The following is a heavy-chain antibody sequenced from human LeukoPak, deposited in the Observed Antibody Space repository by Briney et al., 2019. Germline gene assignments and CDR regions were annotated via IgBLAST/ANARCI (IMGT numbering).Heavy chain of an antibody. J-gene: IGHJ4*02. CDR2: ISGSGGST. CDR3: AKDRGWFGELDDY. V-gene: IGHV3-23*01. CDR1: GFTFSAYV. Sequence: GGSLRLSCEASGFTFSAYVMSWVRQAPGKGLEWVSAISGSGGSTYYADSVKGRFTISRDNSKNTLYLQMNSLRAEDTAVYYCAKDRGWFGELDDYWGQGTLVTVSS. D-gene: IGHD3-10*01.